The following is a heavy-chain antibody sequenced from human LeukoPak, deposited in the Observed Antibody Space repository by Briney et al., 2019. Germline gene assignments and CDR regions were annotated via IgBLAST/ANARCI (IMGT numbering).Heavy chain of an antibody. Sequence: GGSLRLSCAASGFTFSSYAMHWVRQAPGKGLEWVAVISYDGSNKYYADSVKGRFTISRDNSKNTLYLQMNSLRAEDTAVYYCARDHIHYYDSSGYFWKYFQHWGQGTLATVSS. V-gene: IGHV3-30-3*01. J-gene: IGHJ1*01. CDR3: ARDHIHYYDSSGYFWKYFQH. CDR2: ISYDGSNK. D-gene: IGHD3-22*01. CDR1: GFTFSSYA.